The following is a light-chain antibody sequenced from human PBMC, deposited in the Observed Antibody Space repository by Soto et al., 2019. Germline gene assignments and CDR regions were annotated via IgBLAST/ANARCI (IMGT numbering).Light chain of an antibody. V-gene: IGKV3-11*01. CDR2: DAS. CDR1: QSVSSY. CDR3: NQRSNWHPLT. J-gene: IGKJ4*01. Sequence: EIVLTQSPATLSLSPGERATLSCRASQSVSSYLAWYQQKPGQAPRLLIYDASNRATGIPARLSGGGSGTDFTLAISILEPEDFAVYCCNQRSNWHPLTFGGGTKVEIK.